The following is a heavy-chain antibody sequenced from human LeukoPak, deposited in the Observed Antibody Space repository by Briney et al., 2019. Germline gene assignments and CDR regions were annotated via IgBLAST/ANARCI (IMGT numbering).Heavy chain of an antibody. V-gene: IGHV1-69*01. CDR2: IIPIFGTA. CDR1: AGTFSSYA. J-gene: IGHJ6*03. CDR3: ASAPDSSSTYYYYYMDV. D-gene: IGHD6-6*01. Sequence: GSSVKVSCKASAGTFSSYAISWVRQAPGQGLEWMGGIIPIFGTANYAQKFQGRVTITADESTSTAYMELSSLRSEDTAVYYCASAPDSSSTYYYYYMDVWGKGTTVTVSS.